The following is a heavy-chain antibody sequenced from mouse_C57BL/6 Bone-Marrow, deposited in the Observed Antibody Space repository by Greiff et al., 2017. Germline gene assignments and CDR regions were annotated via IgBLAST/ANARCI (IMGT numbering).Heavy chain of an antibody. Sequence: VQLKESGGDLVKPGGSLKLSCAASGFTFSSYGMSWVRQTPDKRLEWVATISSGGSYTYYPDSVKGRFTISRDNAKNTLYLQMSSLKSEDTAMYYCAREGRYWGQGTTLTVSS. J-gene: IGHJ2*01. D-gene: IGHD3-3*01. CDR1: GFTFSSYG. V-gene: IGHV5-6*01. CDR3: AREGRY. CDR2: ISSGGSYT.